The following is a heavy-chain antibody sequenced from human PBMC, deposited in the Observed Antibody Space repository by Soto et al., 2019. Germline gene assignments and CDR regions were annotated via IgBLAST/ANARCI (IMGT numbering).Heavy chain of an antibody. J-gene: IGHJ4*02. CDR3: AKDRSQYSGYDAFDY. Sequence: GRSLRLSCAASGFTFSSYAMSWVRQAPGKGLEWVSAISGSGGSTYYADSVKGRFTISRDNSKNTLYLQMNSLRAEDTAVYYCAKDRSQYSGYDAFDYWGQGTLVTVSS. CDR1: GFTFSSYA. CDR2: ISGSGGST. V-gene: IGHV3-23*01. D-gene: IGHD5-12*01.